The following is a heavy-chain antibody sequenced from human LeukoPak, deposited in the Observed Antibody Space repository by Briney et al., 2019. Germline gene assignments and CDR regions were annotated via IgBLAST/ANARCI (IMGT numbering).Heavy chain of an antibody. Sequence: GGSLRLSCAVSGFTFSDYWMTWVRQAPGRGLEWVANIKEDGSDKQYVDSVQGRFTISRDNSKNTLYLQMNSLRAEDTAVYYCARARERWLQLRNWGQGTLVTVSS. CDR3: ARARERWLQLRN. CDR1: GFTFSDYW. CDR2: IKEDGSDK. J-gene: IGHJ4*02. D-gene: IGHD5-24*01. V-gene: IGHV3-7*01.